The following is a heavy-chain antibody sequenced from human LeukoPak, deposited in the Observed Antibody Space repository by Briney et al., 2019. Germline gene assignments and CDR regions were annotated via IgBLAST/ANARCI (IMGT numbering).Heavy chain of an antibody. CDR1: GGSISSYY. Sequence: SETLSLTCTVSGGSISSYYWSWIRQPAGKGLKWIGRIYTSGSTNYNPSLKSRVTTSVDTSKNQFSLKLSSVTAADTAVYCCARARYYYDSSGSHFDYWGQGTLVTVSS. CDR2: IYTSGST. J-gene: IGHJ4*02. D-gene: IGHD3-22*01. V-gene: IGHV4-4*07. CDR3: ARARYYYDSSGSHFDY.